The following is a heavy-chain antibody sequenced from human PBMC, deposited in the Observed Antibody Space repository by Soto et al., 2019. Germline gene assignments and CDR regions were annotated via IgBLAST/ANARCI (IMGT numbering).Heavy chain of an antibody. CDR3: AREDRDRETGLVPAAIDGMDV. D-gene: IGHD2-2*01. CDR2: IIPIFGIA. V-gene: IGHV1-69*08. CDR1: GGTFSRYS. Sequence: QVQLVQSGAEVKKPGSSVKVSCKASGGTFSRYSITWVRQAPGHGLEWIGRIIPIFGIASYAQKFQGRVTITEDESTSTAYMELSSLRSDAAAVYYCAREDRDRETGLVPAAIDGMDVWGQGTTVNVSS. J-gene: IGHJ6*02.